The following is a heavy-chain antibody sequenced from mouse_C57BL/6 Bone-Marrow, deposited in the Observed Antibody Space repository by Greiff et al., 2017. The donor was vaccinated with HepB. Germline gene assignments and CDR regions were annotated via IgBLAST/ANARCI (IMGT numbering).Heavy chain of an antibody. J-gene: IGHJ3*01. D-gene: IGHD2-3*01. V-gene: IGHV7-1*01. Sequence: EVTVVDSGGGLVQSGRSLRLSCATSGFTFSDFYMEWVRQAPGKGLEWIAASRNKANDYTTEYSASVKGRFIVSRDTSQSILYLQMNALRAEDTAIYYCARDAPDGCGFAYWGQGTLVTVSA. CDR2: SRNKANDYTT. CDR1: GFTFSDFY. CDR3: ARDAPDGCGFAY.